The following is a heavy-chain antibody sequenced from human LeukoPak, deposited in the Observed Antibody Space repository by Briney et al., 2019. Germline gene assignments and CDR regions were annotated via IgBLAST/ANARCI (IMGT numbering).Heavy chain of an antibody. V-gene: IGHV4-34*01. J-gene: IGHJ6*02. CDR1: GGSFSGYY. Sequence: SGTLSLTCAVYGGSFSGYYWSWIRQPPGKGLEWIGEINHSGSTNYNPSLKSRVTISVDTSKNQFSLKLSSVTAADTAVYYCARGFATMVRGARGGYYYGMDVWGQGTTVTVSS. CDR3: ARGFATMVRGARGGYYYGMDV. CDR2: INHSGST. D-gene: IGHD3-10*01.